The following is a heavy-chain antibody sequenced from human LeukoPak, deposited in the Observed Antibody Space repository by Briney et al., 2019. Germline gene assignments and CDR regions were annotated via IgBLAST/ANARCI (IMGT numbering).Heavy chain of an antibody. J-gene: IGHJ4*02. CDR1: GGSISTYY. Sequence: PSETLSLTCTVSGGSISTYYWTWIRQPAGQGLEWIGHIYSSGSANYNPSLKSRVTMSVDTSKNQFSLRLTSVTAADTAVYYCARRAGNSWFFDYWGEGILVTVSS. D-gene: IGHD6-13*01. CDR2: IYSSGSA. V-gene: IGHV4-4*07. CDR3: ARRAGNSWFFDY.